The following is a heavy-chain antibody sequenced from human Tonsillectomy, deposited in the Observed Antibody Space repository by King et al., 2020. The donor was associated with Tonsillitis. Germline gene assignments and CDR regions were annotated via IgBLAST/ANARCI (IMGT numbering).Heavy chain of an antibody. Sequence: VQLVESGGGVVQPGRSLRLSCAASGFTFSSYGMHWVRQAPGKGLEWVAVQLYDGSTKYYADSVKGRFTISRDNSKNTLYLQMNSLRAEDTAVYYCVKTYGGNSNGLDYWGQGTLVTVSS. CDR1: GFTFSSYG. D-gene: IGHD4-23*01. CDR3: VKTYGGNSNGLDY. V-gene: IGHV3-30*18. J-gene: IGHJ4*02. CDR2: QLYDGSTK.